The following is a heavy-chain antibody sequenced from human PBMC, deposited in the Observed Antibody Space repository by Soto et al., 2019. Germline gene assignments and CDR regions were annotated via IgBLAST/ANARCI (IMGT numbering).Heavy chain of an antibody. D-gene: IGHD3-22*01. J-gene: IGHJ4*02. CDR3: AKATDYYDSRGYYYFDF. CDR1: GFTFNSYA. Sequence: EVELLESGGGLVQPGGSLRLSCAASGFTFNSYALSWVRQAPGKGLEWVSVISGSGHSTYYADSAKGRFTISRDNSKNTLYLQMNSLRADDTGVFYCAKATDYYDSRGYYYFDFWGQGTLVTVSS. V-gene: IGHV3-23*01. CDR2: ISGSGHST.